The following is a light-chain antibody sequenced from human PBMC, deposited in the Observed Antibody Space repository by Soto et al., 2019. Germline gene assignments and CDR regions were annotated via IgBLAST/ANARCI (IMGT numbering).Light chain of an antibody. CDR1: QSISSD. J-gene: IGKJ2*01. V-gene: IGKV3-15*01. CDR3: QQYNKWPRT. Sequence: EIVMTQSPATLSVSPGERATLSCRASQSISSDVAWYQQKPGQAPRLLIYGASTTATGIPARFSGSGSGTEFTLTISSLQSEDFAVYNCQQYNKWPRTFGQGTNVEIK. CDR2: GAS.